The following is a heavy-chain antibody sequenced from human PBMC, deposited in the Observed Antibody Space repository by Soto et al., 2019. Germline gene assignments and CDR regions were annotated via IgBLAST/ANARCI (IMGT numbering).Heavy chain of an antibody. V-gene: IGHV3-48*03. CDR3: ASGQHESLGY. J-gene: IGHJ4*02. Sequence: EVQLVESGGNLVQPGGSLRLSCEVSGFTFSSYEMNWLRQAPGKGLEWVSFIGRSVTSMSYADSVKGRFTVFRDNAKNSLYLEMNSLRAEDTAVYYCASGQHESLGYWGQGTLVTVSS. CDR2: IGRSVTSM. CDR1: GFTFSSYE.